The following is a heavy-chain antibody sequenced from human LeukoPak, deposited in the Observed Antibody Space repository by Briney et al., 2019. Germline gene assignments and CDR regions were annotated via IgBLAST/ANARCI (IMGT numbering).Heavy chain of an antibody. J-gene: IGHJ6*03. V-gene: IGHV3-21*04. CDR3: AKGQDRSYYYYYYMDV. CDR1: GFTFSSYS. CDR2: ISSSSSYI. D-gene: IGHD6-13*01. Sequence: GGSLRLSCAASGFTFSSYSMNWVRQAPGKGLEWVSSISSSSSYIYYADSVKGRFTISRDNSKNTLYLQMNSLRAEDTAVYYCAKGQDRSYYYYYYMDVWGKGTTVTVSS.